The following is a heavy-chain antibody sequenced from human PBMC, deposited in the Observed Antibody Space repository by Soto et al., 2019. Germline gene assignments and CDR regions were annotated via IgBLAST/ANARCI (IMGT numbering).Heavy chain of an antibody. CDR1: GYSFISYW. D-gene: IGHD6-13*01. J-gene: IGHJ6*02. CDR3: ARTAAAGKYYYGVDV. V-gene: IGHV5-51*01. Sequence: GVSQKISSKGSGYSFISYWIGWISQIHGKGLEWMGIIYAGDSDTRYSPSFQGQVTISADKSISTAYLQWSSLKASDTAMYYCARTAAAGKYYYGVDVWGQGTTVTASS. CDR2: IYAGDSDT.